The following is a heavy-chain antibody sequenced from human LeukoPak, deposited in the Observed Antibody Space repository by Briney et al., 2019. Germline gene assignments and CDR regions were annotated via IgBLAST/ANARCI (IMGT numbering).Heavy chain of an antibody. J-gene: IGHJ3*02. CDR2: FYYSGST. Sequence: SETLSLPCTVSGGSFNTYYWSWIRQPPGQGLEWIGSFYYSGSTNYNPSLNSRLTISVDTSKKQFSLRLNSVTAADTAVYFCPRAFGGRYFLEAFDIWGQGTMVSVSS. CDR3: PRAFGGRYFLEAFDI. V-gene: IGHV4-59*01. CDR1: GGSFNTYY. D-gene: IGHD1-26*01.